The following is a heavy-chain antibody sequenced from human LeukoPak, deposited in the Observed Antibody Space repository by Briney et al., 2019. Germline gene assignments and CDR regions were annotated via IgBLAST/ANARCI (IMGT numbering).Heavy chain of an antibody. D-gene: IGHD1-26*01. J-gene: IGHJ4*02. CDR2: TYYRSKWYN. Sequence: PSQTLSLTCAISGDSVSSNSAAWNWIRQSPSRGLEWLGRTYYRSKWYNDYAVSVKSRITINPDTSKNQFSLQLNSVTPEDTAVYYCARDGGGSYSWAVYYFDYWGQGTLVTVSS. CDR3: ARDGGGSYSWAVYYFDY. V-gene: IGHV6-1*01. CDR1: GDSVSSNSAA.